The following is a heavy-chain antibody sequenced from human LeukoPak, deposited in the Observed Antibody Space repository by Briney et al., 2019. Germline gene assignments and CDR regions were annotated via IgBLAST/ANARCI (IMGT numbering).Heavy chain of an antibody. CDR3: AKSRGNSYGYIDY. CDR1: RGSISSDSYY. D-gene: IGHD5-18*01. J-gene: IGHJ4*02. Sequence: PSETLSLTCTVSRGSISSDSYYWGWIRQPPGKGLEWIGTIYYSGSTYYNPSLKSRATISVDTSKNQLSLKLSSLTAADTAVYYCAKSRGNSYGYIDYWGQGALVTVSS. V-gene: IGHV4-39*01. CDR2: IYYSGST.